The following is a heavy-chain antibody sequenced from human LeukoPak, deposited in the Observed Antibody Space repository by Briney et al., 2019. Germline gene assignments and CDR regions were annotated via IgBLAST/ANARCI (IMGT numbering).Heavy chain of an antibody. Sequence: SVKVSCKASGFTFTSSAVQWVRQARGQRLEWIGWIVVGSGNTNYAQKFQERVTITRDMSTSTAYMELSSLRSEDTAVYYCAASPDYYDSSGYSYYFDYWGQGTLVTV. CDR2: IVVGSGNT. CDR3: AASPDYYDSSGYSYYFDY. J-gene: IGHJ4*02. D-gene: IGHD3-22*01. V-gene: IGHV1-58*01. CDR1: GFTFTSSA.